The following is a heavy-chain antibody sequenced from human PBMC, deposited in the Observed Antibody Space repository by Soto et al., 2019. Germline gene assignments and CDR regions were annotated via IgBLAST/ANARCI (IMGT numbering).Heavy chain of an antibody. V-gene: IGHV3-23*01. CDR2: ISGSGGST. Sequence: PGGSLRRSCAASGFTFSSYAMSWVRQAPGKGLEWVSAISGSGGSTYYADTVKGRFTIFRDISKNTLYLHMISLRAEVKAFYYGAKAEGYGSSGPSDYWGQG. J-gene: IGHJ4*02. D-gene: IGHD3-10*01. CDR1: GFTFSSYA. CDR3: AKAEGYGSSGPSDY.